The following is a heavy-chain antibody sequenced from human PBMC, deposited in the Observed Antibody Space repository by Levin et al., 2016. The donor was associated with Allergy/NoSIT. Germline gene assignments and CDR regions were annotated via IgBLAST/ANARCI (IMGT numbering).Heavy chain of an antibody. CDR2: IWSDARLT. CDR1: GFTFSNFH. Sequence: GESLKISCAASGFTFSNFHMHWVRQAPGKGLEWLALIWSDARLTLYADSVKGQVTISRDNSKNTLYLHVDRLGVEDTAVYYCAREADGGVYGLDVWGQGTAVTVSS. D-gene: IGHD2-8*02. V-gene: IGHV3-33*01. J-gene: IGHJ6*02. CDR3: AREADGGVYGLDV.